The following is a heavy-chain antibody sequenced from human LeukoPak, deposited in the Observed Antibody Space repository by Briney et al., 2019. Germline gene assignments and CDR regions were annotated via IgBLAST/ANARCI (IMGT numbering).Heavy chain of an antibody. CDR3: ARDSGTTGEVKFDP. Sequence: PSETLSLTCTVSDDSISTYYWSWIRQPAGKGLEWIGRIYTSGSTNYNPSLKDRVTMSADTSRNHVSLTLNSVTAADTAVYYCARDSGTTGEVKFDPWGQGTLVTVSS. CDR2: IYTSGST. D-gene: IGHD3-10*01. J-gene: IGHJ5*02. V-gene: IGHV4-4*07. CDR1: DDSISTYY.